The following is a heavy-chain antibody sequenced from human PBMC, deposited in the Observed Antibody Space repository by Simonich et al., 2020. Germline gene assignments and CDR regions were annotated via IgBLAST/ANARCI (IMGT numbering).Heavy chain of an antibody. V-gene: IGHV1-2*02. CDR2: INPTSEGQ. Sequence: QVQLVQSGAEVKKPGASVKVSCKASGYTFTGYYMHWVQQAPGQGLEWRGWINPTSEGQNYAQKFQGRVTMTRDTSISTAYMELSRLRSDDTAVYYCARWPSIPASYGSGSYFDYWGQGTLVTVSS. D-gene: IGHD3-10*01. CDR1: GYTFTGYY. CDR3: ARWPSIPASYGSGSYFDY. J-gene: IGHJ4*02.